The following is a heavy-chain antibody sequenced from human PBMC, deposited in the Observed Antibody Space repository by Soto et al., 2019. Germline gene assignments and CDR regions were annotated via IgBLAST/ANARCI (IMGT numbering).Heavy chain of an antibody. D-gene: IGHD3-22*01. CDR1: GGTFNNYA. V-gene: IGHV1-69*01. Sequence: QVQLVQSGAEVKKPGSSVKVSCKASGGTFNNYAISWVRQAPGQGLEWLGGIIPLFGTTNYAQKFQGRVTITAEESTSTAYMERSSLRSEDTAFYYCARPRSHYYDRSAERAFDIWGQGTMVTVSS. CDR2: IIPLFGTT. CDR3: ARPRSHYYDRSAERAFDI. J-gene: IGHJ3*02.